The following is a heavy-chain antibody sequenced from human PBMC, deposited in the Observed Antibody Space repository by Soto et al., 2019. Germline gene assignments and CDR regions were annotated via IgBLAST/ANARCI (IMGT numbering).Heavy chain of an antibody. Sequence: SETLSLTCTVSGGSISSGGYYWSWIRQHPGKGLEWIGYIYYSGSTYYNPSLKSRVTISVDTSKNQFSLKLSSVTAADTAVYYCARGYGDTNWFDPWGQGTLVTVSS. D-gene: IGHD4-17*01. V-gene: IGHV4-31*03. CDR2: IYYSGST. J-gene: IGHJ5*02. CDR1: GGSISSGGYY. CDR3: ARGYGDTNWFDP.